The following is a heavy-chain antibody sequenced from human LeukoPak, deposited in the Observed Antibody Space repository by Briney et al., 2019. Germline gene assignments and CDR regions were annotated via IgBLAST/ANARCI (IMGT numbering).Heavy chain of an antibody. Sequence: GGSLRLSCAASGFTFGSPWMHWVRQAPGKGLVWVSRINSDGSTTAYADSVKGRFTISRDNAENTLYLQMNSLRAEDTAVYYCVRGTAGYHSSYFDYWGQGTLVTVSS. CDR2: INSDGSTT. V-gene: IGHV3-74*01. D-gene: IGHD3-16*02. J-gene: IGHJ4*02. CDR3: VRGTAGYHSSYFDY. CDR1: GFTFGSPW.